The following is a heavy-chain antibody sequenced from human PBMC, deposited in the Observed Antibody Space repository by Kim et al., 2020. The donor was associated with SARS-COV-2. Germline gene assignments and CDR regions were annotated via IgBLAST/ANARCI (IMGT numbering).Heavy chain of an antibody. CDR3: ARGTTSPGKAFDI. Sequence: GSLSLTCTVSGGSISYYYWSWIRQPPGKGLEWIGYIYYSGSTYYNPSLKSRVTISVDTSKNQFSLKLSSVTAADTAVYYCARGTTSPGKAFDIWGQGTMVTVSS. J-gene: IGHJ3*02. V-gene: IGHV4-59*13. D-gene: IGHD4-17*01. CDR1: GGSISYYY. CDR2: IYYSGST.